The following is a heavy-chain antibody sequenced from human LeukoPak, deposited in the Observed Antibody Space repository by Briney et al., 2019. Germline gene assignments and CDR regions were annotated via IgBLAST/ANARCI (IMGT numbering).Heavy chain of an antibody. Sequence: GESLKISCMGSGYSFTSYWIAWVRLMPGKGLEWMGIIYPGDSDTTYSPSFQGQVTISADKSISTAYLQGSSLKASDTAIYYCARRTGGYYVFDYWGQGTLVTVSS. CDR3: ARRTGGYYVFDY. J-gene: IGHJ4*02. D-gene: IGHD2-8*02. CDR1: GYSFTSYW. CDR2: IYPGDSDT. V-gene: IGHV5-51*01.